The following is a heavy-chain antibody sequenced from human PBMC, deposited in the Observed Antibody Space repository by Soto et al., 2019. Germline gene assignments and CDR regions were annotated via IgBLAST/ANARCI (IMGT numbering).Heavy chain of an antibody. V-gene: IGHV4-31*03. CDR2: IYYSGST. CDR3: ARDREATGLDY. CDR1: GGSISSGGYY. J-gene: IGHJ4*02. D-gene: IGHD5-12*01. Sequence: QVQLQESGPGLVKPSQTLSLTCTVSGGSISSGGYYWSWIRQHPGKGLEWIGYIYYSGSTYYNPALKSRVTISVDTSKNQFSLKLSSVTTADTAVYYCARDREATGLDYWGQGTLVTVSS.